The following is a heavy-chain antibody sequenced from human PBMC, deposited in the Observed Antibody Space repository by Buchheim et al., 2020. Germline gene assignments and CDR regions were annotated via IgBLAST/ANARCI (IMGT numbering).Heavy chain of an antibody. D-gene: IGHD6-13*01. V-gene: IGHV3-15*01. CDR1: GFTFSNAW. CDR3: TTDRAYSSSFYYYYYGMDV. J-gene: IGHJ6*02. CDR2: IKSKTDGGTT. Sequence: EVQLVESGGGLVKPGGSLRLSCAASGFTFSNAWMSWVRQAPGKGLEWVGRIKSKTDGGTTDYAAPVKGRFTISRDDSKNTLYLQMNSLKTKDTAVYYCTTDRAYSSSFYYYYYGMDVWGQGTT.